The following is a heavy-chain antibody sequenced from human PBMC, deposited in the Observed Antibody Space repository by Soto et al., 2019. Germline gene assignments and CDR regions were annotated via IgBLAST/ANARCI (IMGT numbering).Heavy chain of an antibody. CDR3: AREGQFGDFDH. D-gene: IGHD3-10*01. J-gene: IGHJ4*02. CDR1: GFTFSNYV. CDR2: ISGSAVT. Sequence: EVQLLESGGGLVQPGGSQRLSCAASGFTFSNYVMTWVRQAPGEGLEWVSGISGSAVTYYAESVKGRFTTSRDNSKNTLYLHMSSLRAEDTAVYYCAREGQFGDFDHWGQGTLVTVSS. V-gene: IGHV3-23*01.